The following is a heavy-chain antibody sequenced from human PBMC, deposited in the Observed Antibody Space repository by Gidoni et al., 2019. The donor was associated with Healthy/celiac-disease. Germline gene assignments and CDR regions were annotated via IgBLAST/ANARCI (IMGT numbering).Heavy chain of an antibody. CDR1: GFTFDDYA. J-gene: IGHJ6*02. CDR2: ISWDGGST. Sequence: EVQLVESGGVVVQPGGSLRLSCAASGFTFDDYAMHWVRQAPGKGLEWVSLISWDGGSTYYADSVKGRFTISRDNSKNSLYLQMNSLRAEDTALYYCAKDGGGHDFWSGYYSPYYGMDVWGQGTTVTVSS. D-gene: IGHD3-3*01. V-gene: IGHV3-43D*04. CDR3: AKDGGGHDFWSGYYSPYYGMDV.